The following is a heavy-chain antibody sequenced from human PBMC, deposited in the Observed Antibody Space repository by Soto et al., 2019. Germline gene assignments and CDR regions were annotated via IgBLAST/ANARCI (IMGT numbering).Heavy chain of an antibody. J-gene: IGHJ6*03. V-gene: IGHV3-23*01. CDR2: ISGSGGST. CDR3: AKGFFSSSNYYYSYMDV. CDR1: GFTFSSYA. Sequence: VGSLRLSCAASGFTFSSYAMSWVRQAPGKGLEWVSAISGSGGSTYYADSVKGRFTISRDNSKNTLYLQMNSLRAEDTAVYYCAKGFFSSSNYYYSYMDVWGKGTTVTVSS. D-gene: IGHD3-10*01.